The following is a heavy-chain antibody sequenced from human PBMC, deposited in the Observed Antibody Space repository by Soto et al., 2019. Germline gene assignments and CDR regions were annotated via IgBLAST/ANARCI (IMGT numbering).Heavy chain of an antibody. CDR3: ATRQAAAGTVPYYGMDV. Sequence: ASVKVSCKASGYTFTGYYMHWVRQAPGQGLEWMGCISPNSGGTNYAQKFQGWVTMTRDTSISTAYMELSRLRSDDAAVYYCATRQAAAGTVPYYGMDVWGQGTTVTVSS. J-gene: IGHJ6*02. V-gene: IGHV1-2*04. CDR1: GYTFTGYY. CDR2: ISPNSGGT. D-gene: IGHD6-13*01.